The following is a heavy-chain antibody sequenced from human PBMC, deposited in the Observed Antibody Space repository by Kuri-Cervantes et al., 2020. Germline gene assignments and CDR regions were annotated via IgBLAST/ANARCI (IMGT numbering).Heavy chain of an antibody. J-gene: IGHJ5*02. CDR2: ISAYTGNT. D-gene: IGHD3-10*01. Sequence: GDSLMISCKGPGYIFTSYGVSWLRQAPGQGLEWRGWISAYTGNTNYAQKFQGRVTMTRDTYISTAYMELSRLRTDATAVYYCARTPQVSTWFGELRGEWLDHWGQGTLVTVSS. V-gene: IGHV1-18*01. CDR1: GYIFTSYG. CDR3: ARTPQVSTWFGELRGEWLDH.